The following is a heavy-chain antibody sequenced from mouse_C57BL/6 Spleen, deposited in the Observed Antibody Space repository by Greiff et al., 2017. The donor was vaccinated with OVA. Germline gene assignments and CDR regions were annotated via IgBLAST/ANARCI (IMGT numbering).Heavy chain of an antibody. Sequence: VHLVESGPELVKPGASVKISCKASGYAFSSSWMNWVKQRPGTGLEWIGRIYPGDGDTNYNGKFKGKATLTADKSSSTAYMQLSSLTSEDSAVYFCAGYYGSSYYFDYWVQGTTLTVSS. J-gene: IGHJ2*01. V-gene: IGHV1-82*01. CDR1: GYAFSSSW. D-gene: IGHD1-1*01. CDR2: IYPGDGDT. CDR3: AGYYGSSYYFDY.